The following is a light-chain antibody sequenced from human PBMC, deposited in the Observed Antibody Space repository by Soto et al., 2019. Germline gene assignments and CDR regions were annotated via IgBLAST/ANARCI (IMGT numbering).Light chain of an antibody. Sequence: QPVLTQPPSVSGAPGQRVTISCTGSSSNIGAGYDVHWYQQLPGTAPKLLIYGNNNRPSGVPDRFSGSKSGTSASLAITGLQADDEADYYCQSYDSSLSGVVFGGGTKVTVL. CDR1: SSNIGAGYD. CDR2: GNN. J-gene: IGLJ2*01. V-gene: IGLV1-40*01. CDR3: QSYDSSLSGVV.